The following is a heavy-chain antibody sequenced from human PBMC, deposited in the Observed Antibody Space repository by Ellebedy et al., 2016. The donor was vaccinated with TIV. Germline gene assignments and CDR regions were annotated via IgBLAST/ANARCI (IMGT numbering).Heavy chain of an antibody. CDR1: KFTFSRYS. Sequence: GESLKISXAASKFTFSRYSMNWVRQAPGKGLEWVAVVSADGSRKSYADSVKERFTISRDNSKNTLFVQMNSLRVEDTAVYYCAKPSDPNPGYSASWATYFDSWGQGTLVTVSS. J-gene: IGHJ4*02. CDR3: AKPSDPNPGYSASWATYFDS. V-gene: IGHV3-30*18. D-gene: IGHD6-13*01. CDR2: VSADGSRK.